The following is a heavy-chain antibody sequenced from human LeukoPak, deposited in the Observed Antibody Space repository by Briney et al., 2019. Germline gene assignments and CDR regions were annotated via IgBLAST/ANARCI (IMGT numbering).Heavy chain of an antibody. Sequence: SETLSLTCAVYGGSFSGYYWSWIRQPPGKGLEWIGEINHSGSTNYNPSLKSRVTISVDTSKNQFSLKRSSVTAADTAVYYCARATAFDYWGQGTLVTVSS. CDR2: INHSGST. CDR3: ARATAFDY. J-gene: IGHJ4*02. V-gene: IGHV4-34*01. CDR1: GGSFSGYY.